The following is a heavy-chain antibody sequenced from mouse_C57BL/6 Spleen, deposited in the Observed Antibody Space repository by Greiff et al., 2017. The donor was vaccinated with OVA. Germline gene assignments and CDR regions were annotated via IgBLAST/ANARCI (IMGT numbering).Heavy chain of an antibody. Sequence: VQLQQPGTELVKPGALVKLSCKASGYTFTSYWMHWVKQRPGQGLEWIGNINPSNGGTNYNEKFKSKATLTVDKSSSTAYMQLSSLTSEDSAVYYCARSGYYGKDAMDYWGQGTSVTVSS. V-gene: IGHV1-53*01. CDR2: INPSNGGT. D-gene: IGHD1-1*01. CDR1: GYTFTSYW. J-gene: IGHJ4*01. CDR3: ARSGYYGKDAMDY.